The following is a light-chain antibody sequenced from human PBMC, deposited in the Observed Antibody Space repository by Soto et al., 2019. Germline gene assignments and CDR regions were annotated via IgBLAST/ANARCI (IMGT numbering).Light chain of an antibody. CDR1: QSVSSN. CDR2: GAS. Sequence: ERVMTPSPVTLSVSPVERATLSCRASQSVSSNLAWYQQKPGQAPRLLIFGASTRATGIPARFSGSGSGTEFTLTISSLQSEDFAVYYCQQYNGWPWTFGLGTKMDI. J-gene: IGKJ1*01. V-gene: IGKV3-15*01. CDR3: QQYNGWPWT.